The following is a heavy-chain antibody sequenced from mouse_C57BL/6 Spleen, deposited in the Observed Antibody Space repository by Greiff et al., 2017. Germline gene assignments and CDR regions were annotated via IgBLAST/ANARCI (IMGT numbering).Heavy chain of an antibody. CDR2: IDQEYGET. CDR3: ARPSHYCGSSFDD. D-gene: IGHD1-1*01. J-gene: IGHJ2*01. CDR1: GFNMKDYY. Sequence: EVQLQQSGAELVKPGASVKLSCTASGFNMKDYYMHWLQQRTEQGLEWIGRIDQEYGETKYAPKVPGKSTMTADTPSHTAYLQLNSLTSEDTAVYDSARPSHYCGSSFDDWGKGTTVTVAT. V-gene: IGHV14-2*01.